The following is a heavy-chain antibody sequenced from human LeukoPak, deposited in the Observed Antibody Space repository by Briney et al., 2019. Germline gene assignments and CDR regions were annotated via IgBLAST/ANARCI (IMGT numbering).Heavy chain of an antibody. CDR2: IYHSGST. CDR1: GGSISSSNW. V-gene: IGHV4-4*02. CDR3: ARVLVDTADDAFDI. J-gene: IGHJ3*02. Sequence: PSETLSLTCAVSGGSISSSNWWSWVRQPPGKGLEWMGEIYHSGSTNYNPSLKSRVTISVDKSKNQFSLKLSSVTAADTAVYYCARVLVDTADDAFDIWGQGTMVTVSS. D-gene: IGHD5-18*01.